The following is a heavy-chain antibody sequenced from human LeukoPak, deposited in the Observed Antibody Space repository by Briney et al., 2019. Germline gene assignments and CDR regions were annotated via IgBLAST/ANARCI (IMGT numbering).Heavy chain of an antibody. Sequence: GGSLRLSCAASGFTFSTYAMSWVRQAPGRGLEWVSTLSANGGSTYYADSVKGRFTISRDNSKNTLNLQMDSLRVEDTAVYYCAKPPPDSSSWLFDYWGQGTLVTVSS. J-gene: IGHJ4*02. CDR2: LSANGGST. CDR1: GFTFSTYA. CDR3: AKPPPDSSSWLFDY. V-gene: IGHV3-23*01. D-gene: IGHD6-13*01.